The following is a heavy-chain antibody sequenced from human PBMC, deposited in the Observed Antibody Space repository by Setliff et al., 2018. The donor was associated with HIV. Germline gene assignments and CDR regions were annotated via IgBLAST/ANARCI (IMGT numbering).Heavy chain of an antibody. V-gene: IGHV1-18*01. Sequence: ASVKVSCKISGYIFSRYGVTWVRQAPGQGLEWMGYISGYTGITHYAQNFQGRVTMTTDPSKYTAYMELWSLKYDDTGVYYCARDAGTGGPGRWVDPWGQGTMVTVSS. J-gene: IGHJ5*02. CDR2: ISGYTGIT. CDR1: GYIFSRYG. CDR3: ARDAGTGGPGRWVDP. D-gene: IGHD1-1*01.